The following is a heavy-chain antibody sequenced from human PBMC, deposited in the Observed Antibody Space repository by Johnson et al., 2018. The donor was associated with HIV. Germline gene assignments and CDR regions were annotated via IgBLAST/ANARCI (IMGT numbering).Heavy chain of an antibody. D-gene: IGHD6-19*01. Sequence: VQLVESGGGVVQPGRSLRLSCAAYGFTFSSYGMHWVRQAPGKGLEWVAVISYDGSNKYYADSVKGRFSISRDNSKNTLYLQMNSLRAEDTAVYYCAKALARYSSGWHDAFDIWGQGTMVTVSS. CDR3: AKALARYSSGWHDAFDI. CDR2: ISYDGSNK. CDR1: GFTFSSYG. V-gene: IGHV3-30*18. J-gene: IGHJ3*02.